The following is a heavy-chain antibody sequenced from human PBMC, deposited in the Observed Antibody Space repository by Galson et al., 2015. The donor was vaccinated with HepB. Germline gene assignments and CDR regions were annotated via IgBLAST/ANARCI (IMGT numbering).Heavy chain of an antibody. CDR1: GGSISSYY. CDR2: IYYSGST. D-gene: IGHD2-21*01. Sequence: SETLSLTCTVSGGSISSYYWSWIRQPPGKGLEWIGYIYYSGSTNYNPSLKSRVTISVDTSKNQFSLKLSSVTAADTAVYYCAIIAYDYYFDYWGQGTLVTVSS. CDR3: AIIAYDYYFDY. V-gene: IGHV4-59*01. J-gene: IGHJ4*02.